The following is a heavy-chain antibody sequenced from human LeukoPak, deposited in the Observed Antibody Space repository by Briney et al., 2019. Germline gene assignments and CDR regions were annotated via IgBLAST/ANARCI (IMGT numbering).Heavy chain of an antibody. Sequence: LESGGGLVQPGGSLRLSCAASGFTFSSYAMRWVRQAPGKGLEWVSAISGSGGSTYYAASVKGGLTISRDNAKNSLYLQMNSLRAEDTAVYYCARLGPWVNPDYYYYYMDVWGKGTTVTVSS. CDR1: GFTFSSYA. J-gene: IGHJ6*03. CDR2: ISGSGGST. D-gene: IGHD3-16*01. V-gene: IGHV3-23*01. CDR3: ARLGPWVNPDYYYYYMDV.